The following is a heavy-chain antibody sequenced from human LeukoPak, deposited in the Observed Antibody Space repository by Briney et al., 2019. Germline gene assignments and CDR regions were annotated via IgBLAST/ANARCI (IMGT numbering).Heavy chain of an antibody. D-gene: IGHD2-8*02. CDR1: GFTFSTFA. CDR2: ISANGGSS. Sequence: GGSLRLSCAASGFTFSTFAMYWVRQAPGKGPEWVSGISANGGSSTYADSVMGRFTSSRDNSRNTLYLQMNSLRVDDTATYYCTKSTDYWYYGMDVWGQGTTVTVSS. V-gene: IGHV3-23*01. J-gene: IGHJ6*02. CDR3: TKSTDYWYYGMDV.